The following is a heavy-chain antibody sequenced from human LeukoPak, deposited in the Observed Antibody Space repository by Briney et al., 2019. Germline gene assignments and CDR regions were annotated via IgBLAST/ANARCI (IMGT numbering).Heavy chain of an antibody. V-gene: IGHV4-61*02. J-gene: IGHJ4*02. CDR2: IYTSGST. D-gene: IGHD2-15*01. Sequence: PSQTLSLTCTVSGGSISSGSYYWRWLRQPAGTGLEWIGRIYTSGSTNYNPSLKSRVTISVDTSKNQFSLKLSSVTAADTAVYYCARARRIIDYWGQGTLVTVSS. CDR1: GGSISSGSYY. CDR3: ARARRIIDY.